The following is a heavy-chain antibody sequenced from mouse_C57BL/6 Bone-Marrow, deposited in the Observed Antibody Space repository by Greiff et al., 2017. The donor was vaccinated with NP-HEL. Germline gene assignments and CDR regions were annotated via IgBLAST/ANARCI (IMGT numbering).Heavy chain of an antibody. Sequence: EVQLVESGGDLVKPGGSLKLSCAASGFTFSSYGMSWVRQTPDKRLEWVATISSGGSYTYYPDSVKGRFTISRDNAKNTLYLQMSSLKSEDTAMYYCERHVYYGGGQGTLVTVSA. CDR1: GFTFSSYG. CDR2: ISSGGSYT. V-gene: IGHV5-6*01. CDR3: ERHVYYG. J-gene: IGHJ3*01. D-gene: IGHD1-1*01.